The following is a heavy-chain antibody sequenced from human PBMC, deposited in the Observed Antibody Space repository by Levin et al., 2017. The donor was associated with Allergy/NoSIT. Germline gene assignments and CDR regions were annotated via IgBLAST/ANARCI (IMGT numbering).Heavy chain of an antibody. CDR3: AREFNGGTIFGVVNNPAPTNWFDP. Sequence: SETLSLTCTVSGGSISSGGYYWSWIRQHPGKGLEWIGYIYYSGSTYYNPSLKSRVTISVDTSKNQFSLKLSSVTAADTAVYYCAREFNGGTIFGVVNNPAPTNWFDPWGQGTLVTVSS. V-gene: IGHV4-31*03. J-gene: IGHJ5*02. D-gene: IGHD3-3*01. CDR1: GGSISSGGYY. CDR2: IYYSGST.